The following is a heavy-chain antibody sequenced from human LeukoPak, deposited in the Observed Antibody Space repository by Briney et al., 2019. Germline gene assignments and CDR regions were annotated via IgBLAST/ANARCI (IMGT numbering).Heavy chain of an antibody. CDR1: GYTFTGYY. J-gene: IGHJ3*01. D-gene: IGHD1-26*01. Sequence: GASVKVSCKASGYTFTGYYMHWVRQAPGQGLEWMGWINPNSGGTNYAQKFQGRVTMTRDTSISTAYMELSRLRSDDTAVYYCARELAFGPKELRGNWGQGTMVTVSS. CDR3: ARELAFGPKELRGN. V-gene: IGHV1-2*02. CDR2: INPNSGGT.